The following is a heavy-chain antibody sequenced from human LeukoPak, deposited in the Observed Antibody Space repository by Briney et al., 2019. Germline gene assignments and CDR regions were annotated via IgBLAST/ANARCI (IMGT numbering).Heavy chain of an antibody. V-gene: IGHV3-23*01. J-gene: IGHJ6*02. CDR3: ASEWLVLYNMDV. CDR1: GFTFSSYA. CDR2: ISGSGAST. D-gene: IGHD6-19*01. Sequence: GGSLRLSCAASGFTFSSYAMNWVRQSPGKGLEWVSTISGSGASTYYADSVKGRFTISGDNSKNTLYLQMNSLRAEDTAVYYCASEWLVLYNMDVWGRGTTVTVSS.